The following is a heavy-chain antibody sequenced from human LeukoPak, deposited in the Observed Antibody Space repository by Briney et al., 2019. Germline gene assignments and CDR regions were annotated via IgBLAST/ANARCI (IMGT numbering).Heavy chain of an antibody. CDR1: GGSINTYY. CDR3: ARDRGATPNHIHWFDP. Sequence: SETLSLTCTVSGGSINTYYWAWIRQPPGKGLEWIGYFDYDGNTNYNPSLKGRVTVSVDTSKTQLSLQLASVTAEDTAVYYCARDRGATPNHIHWFDPWGQGTLVTVSS. D-gene: IGHD1-26*01. CDR2: FDYDGNT. J-gene: IGHJ5*02. V-gene: IGHV4-59*01.